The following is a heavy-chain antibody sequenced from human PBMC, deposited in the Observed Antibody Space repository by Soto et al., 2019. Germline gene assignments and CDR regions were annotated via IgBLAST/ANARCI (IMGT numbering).Heavy chain of an antibody. V-gene: IGHV4-59*01. CDR3: ARVEYSGYPRI. D-gene: IGHD5-12*01. CDR2: IYFSGSA. J-gene: IGHJ4*02. CDR1: GGSISSYY. Sequence: SETLSLTCTVSGGSISSYYWSWIRQSPGKRLEWIGYIYFSGSANYNPSLKSRVTISGDTSKNQFSLKLTSVTAADTAVYYCARVEYSGYPRIWGLGALVTVSS.